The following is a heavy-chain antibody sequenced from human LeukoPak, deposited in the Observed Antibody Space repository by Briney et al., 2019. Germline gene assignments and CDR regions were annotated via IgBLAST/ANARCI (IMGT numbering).Heavy chain of an antibody. CDR3: ARAVXYDXSGXXXGMDV. J-gene: IGHJ6*02. V-gene: IGHV4-59*01. CDR1: GGSISSYY. D-gene: IGHD3-22*01. CDR2: IYYSGST. Sequence: SETLSLTCTVSGGSISSYYWSWIRQPPGKGLEWIGYIYYSGSTNYNPSLKSRVTISVDTSKNQFSLKLSSVTAADTAVYYCARAVXYDXSGXXXGMDVWGQGXTVTVS.